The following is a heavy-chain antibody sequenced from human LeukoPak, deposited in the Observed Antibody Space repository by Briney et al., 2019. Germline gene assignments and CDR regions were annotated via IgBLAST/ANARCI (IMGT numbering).Heavy chain of an antibody. CDR1: GGSISSSSYY. Sequence: ASETLSLTCTVSGGSISSSSYYWGWIRQPPGKGLEWIGSIYYSGSTYYNPSLKSRVTISVDTSKNQFSLKLSSVTAADTAVYYCARGGKDSSSWYHYFDYWGQGTLVTVS. V-gene: IGHV4-39*01. D-gene: IGHD6-13*01. CDR3: ARGGKDSSSWYHYFDY. CDR2: IYYSGST. J-gene: IGHJ4*02.